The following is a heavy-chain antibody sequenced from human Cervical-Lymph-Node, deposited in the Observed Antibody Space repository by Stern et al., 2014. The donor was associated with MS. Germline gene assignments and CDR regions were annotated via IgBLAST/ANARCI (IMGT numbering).Heavy chain of an antibody. CDR3: ARAPLRGLHFFDN. CDR1: GASVSAYY. CDR2: ISYRGNT. D-gene: IGHD5-12*01. J-gene: IGHJ4*02. V-gene: IGHV4-59*02. Sequence: VQLVESGPGLVKPSETLSLTCTVSGASVSAYYWPWIRQPPGEGPEWIGYISYRGNTKYNPSLTSRVTISLDTSKNQFSLKLTSVTAVDTAVYYCARAPLRGLHFFDNWGRGTLVTVSS.